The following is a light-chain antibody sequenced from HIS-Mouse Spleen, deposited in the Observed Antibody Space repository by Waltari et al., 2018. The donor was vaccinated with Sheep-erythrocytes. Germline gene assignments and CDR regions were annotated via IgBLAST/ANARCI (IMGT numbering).Light chain of an antibody. J-gene: IGLJ3*02. CDR1: SSDVGGYNY. CDR2: EVS. Sequence: QSALTQPPSASGSPGQSVTISCTGTSSDVGGYNYVSWYQQHPGKAPKLMIYEVSNRPSGVPDCFSGSKSGNTASLTVSGLQAEDEADYYCSSYAGSNNWVFGGGTKLTVL. CDR3: SSYAGSNNWV. V-gene: IGLV2-8*01.